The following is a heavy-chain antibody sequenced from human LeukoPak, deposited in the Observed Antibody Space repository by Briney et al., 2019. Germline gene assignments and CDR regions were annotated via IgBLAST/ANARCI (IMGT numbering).Heavy chain of an antibody. V-gene: IGHV1-69*13. J-gene: IGHJ4*02. CDR2: IIPIFGTA. CDR1: GGTFSSYA. CDR3: ARVDHVDTAMTGY. D-gene: IGHD5-18*01. Sequence: ASVKVSCKASGGTFSSYAISWVRQAPGQGLEWMGGIIPIFGTANYAQEFQGRVTITADESTSTAYMELSSLRSEDTAVYYCARVDHVDTAMTGYWGQGTLVTVSS.